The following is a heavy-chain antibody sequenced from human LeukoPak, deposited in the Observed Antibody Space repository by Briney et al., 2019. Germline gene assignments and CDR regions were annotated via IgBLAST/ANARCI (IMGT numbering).Heavy chain of an antibody. D-gene: IGHD2-2*01. V-gene: IGHV3-21*01. CDR2: ISSSSSYI. J-gene: IGHJ4*02. Sequence: GGSLRLSCAVSGFTFSDYGMNWVRQAPGKGLEWVSSISSSSSYIYYADSVKGRFTISRDNAKNSLYLQMNSLRAEDTAVYYCARGGNCSSTSCSPAGDYFDYWGQGALVTVSS. CDR1: GFTFSDYG. CDR3: ARGGNCSSTSCSPAGDYFDY.